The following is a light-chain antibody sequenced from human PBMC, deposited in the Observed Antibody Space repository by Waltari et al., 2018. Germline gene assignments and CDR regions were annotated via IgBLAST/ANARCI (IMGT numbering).Light chain of an antibody. Sequence: DIVMTQSPDSPAVSLGERATINCKSSQSVLYSPNNKNYLAWYQQKPGQPPKLLIYWASTRESGVPDRFSGSGSGTDFTLTISSLQAEDVAVYYCQQYYSTPHTFGGGTKVEIK. J-gene: IGKJ4*01. CDR1: QSVLYSPNNKNY. CDR2: WAS. V-gene: IGKV4-1*01. CDR3: QQYYSTPHT.